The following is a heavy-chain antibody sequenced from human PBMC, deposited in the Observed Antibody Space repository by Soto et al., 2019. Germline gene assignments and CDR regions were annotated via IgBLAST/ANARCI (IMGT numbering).Heavy chain of an antibody. D-gene: IGHD4-17*01. CDR2: ISWNSGSI. Sequence: EVQLVESGGGLVQPGRSLRLSCAASGFTFDDYAMHWVRQAPGKGLEWVSGISWNSGSIGYADSVKGRFTISRDNAKNSLYLQMNSLRAEDTALYYCAKDILYGDYANGGFDPWGQGTLVTVSS. CDR3: AKDILYGDYANGGFDP. CDR1: GFTFDDYA. V-gene: IGHV3-9*01. J-gene: IGHJ5*02.